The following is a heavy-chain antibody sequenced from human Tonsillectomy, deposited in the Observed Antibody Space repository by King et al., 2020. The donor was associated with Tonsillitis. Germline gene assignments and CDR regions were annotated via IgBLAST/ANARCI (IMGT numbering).Heavy chain of an antibody. J-gene: IGHJ6*02. CDR3: ARYCSGGSCYLGYYYGMDV. CDR2: ISSSSSYI. D-gene: IGHD2-15*01. CDR1: GFTFSSYS. V-gene: IGHV3-21*01. Sequence: VQLVESGGGLVKPGGSLRLSCAASGFTFSSYSMNWVRQAPGKGLEWVSSISSSSSYIYYADSVKGRFTISRDNAKNSLSLQMNSLRAEDPAVYYCARYCSGGSCYLGYYYGMDVWGQGTTVTVSS.